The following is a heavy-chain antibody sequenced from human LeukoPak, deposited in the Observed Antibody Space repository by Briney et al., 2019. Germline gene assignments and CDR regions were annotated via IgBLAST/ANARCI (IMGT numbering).Heavy chain of an antibody. CDR2: IYPGDSDT. D-gene: IGHD3-3*01. Sequence: HGESLKISCKGSGYSFTSYWIGWVRQMPGKGLEWMGIIYPGDSDTRYSPSFQGQVTISADKSISTAYLQWSSLKASDTAMYYCAASRVFEEWQPGTFDPWGQGTLVTVSS. V-gene: IGHV5-51*01. J-gene: IGHJ5*02. CDR3: AASRVFEEWQPGTFDP. CDR1: GYSFTSYW.